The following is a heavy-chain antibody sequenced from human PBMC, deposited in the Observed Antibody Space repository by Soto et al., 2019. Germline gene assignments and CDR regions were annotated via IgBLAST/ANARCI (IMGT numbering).Heavy chain of an antibody. J-gene: IGHJ3*02. CDR2: IYPGDSDT. CDR1: GYSFTSYW. D-gene: IGHD3-22*01. V-gene: IGHV5-51*01. CDR3: ASLNYYDSSGYGPDAFDI. Sequence: GESLKISCKGSGYSFTSYWIGWVRQLPGKGLEWMGIIYPGDSDTRYSPSFQGQVTISADKSISTAYLQWSSLKASDTAMYYCASLNYYDSSGYGPDAFDIWGQGTMVTVSS.